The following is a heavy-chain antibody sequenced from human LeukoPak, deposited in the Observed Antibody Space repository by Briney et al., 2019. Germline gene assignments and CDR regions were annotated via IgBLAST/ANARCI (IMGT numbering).Heavy chain of an antibody. Sequence: PGGSLRLSCAASGFTFVNYAMSWARLAPGKGLEWVSGVGGSGAATYYADSVKGRFTISRDNSRSTVYLQMNSLRDEDTAIYYCVKDRTWEPAPSHFNSWGQGVLVSVSS. CDR1: GFTFVNYA. D-gene: IGHD1-14*01. J-gene: IGHJ4*02. V-gene: IGHV3-23*01. CDR3: VKDRTWEPAPSHFNS. CDR2: VGGSGAAT.